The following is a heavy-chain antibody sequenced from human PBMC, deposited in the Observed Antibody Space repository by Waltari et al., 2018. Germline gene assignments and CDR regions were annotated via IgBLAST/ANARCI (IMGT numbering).Heavy chain of an antibody. CDR2: MNPTNCNA. Sequence: QVQLVQSGAEVKKPGASVKVSCKASGYTFTSYDINWVRQATGKGLEWMGLMNPTNCNAGYARKFHGRVTMTRATSISTAYMERSRLRSDDTAVYYCARGAVAGISLGQGTLVTVSS. CDR1: GYTFTSYD. J-gene: IGHJ5*02. D-gene: IGHD6-19*01. V-gene: IGHV1-8*02. CDR3: ARGAVAGIS.